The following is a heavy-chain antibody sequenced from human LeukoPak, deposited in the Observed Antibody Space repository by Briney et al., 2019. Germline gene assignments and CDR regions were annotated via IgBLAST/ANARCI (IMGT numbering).Heavy chain of an antibody. V-gene: IGHV4-34*01. Sequence: NPSETLSLTCAVYGGSFSGYYWSWIRQPPGKGLEWIGEINHSGSTNYNPSLKSRVTISVDTSKNQFSLKLSSVTAADTAVYYCAGGGGITMIYYYYGMDVWGQGTTVTVSS. J-gene: IGHJ6*02. CDR2: INHSGST. D-gene: IGHD3-22*01. CDR3: AGGGGITMIYYYYGMDV. CDR1: GGSFSGYY.